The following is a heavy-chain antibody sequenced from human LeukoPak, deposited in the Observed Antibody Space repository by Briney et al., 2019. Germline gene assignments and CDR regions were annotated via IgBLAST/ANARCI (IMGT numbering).Heavy chain of an antibody. CDR3: ARAGYCSSTSCSMSGWFDP. CDR1: GYTFTSYG. D-gene: IGHD2-2*01. V-gene: IGHV1-18*01. CDR2: ISAYNGNT. Sequence: ASVKVSCKASGYTFTSYGISWVRQAPGQGLEWMGWISAYNGNTNYAQKLQGRVTMTTDTSTSTAYMELRSLRSDDTAVYYCARAGYCSSTSCSMSGWFDPWGQGTLVTVSS. J-gene: IGHJ5*02.